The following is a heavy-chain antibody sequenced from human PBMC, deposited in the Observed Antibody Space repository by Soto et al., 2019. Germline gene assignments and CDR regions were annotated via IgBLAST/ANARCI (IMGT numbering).Heavy chain of an antibody. J-gene: IGHJ4*02. CDR2: ISAYNGNT. Sequence: QVQLVQSGAEVKKPGASVKVSCKASGYTFTSYGISWVRQAPGQGLEWMGWISAYNGNTNYAQKLQGRVTMTTDTSPSRAYMELGSLRADDTAVYYCAIKFGGGEMTTAPTELDYWGQGTLVTVSS. CDR1: GYTFTSYG. CDR3: AIKFGGGEMTTAPTELDY. V-gene: IGHV1-18*01. D-gene: IGHD3-16*01.